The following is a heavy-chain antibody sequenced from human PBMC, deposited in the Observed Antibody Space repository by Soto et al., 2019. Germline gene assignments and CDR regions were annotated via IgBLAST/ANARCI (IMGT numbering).Heavy chain of an antibody. V-gene: IGHV5-51*01. CDR2: IYPDDSDT. Sequence: PGESLKSSWQAPGSTSTKYWVGWVPQMPGKGLEWMGIIYPDDSDTRYSPSFQGHVTISADKSISTAYLQWSSLKASDSATYYCARRDMLTGYVYFDYWGQGTQVTVSS. D-gene: IGHD3-9*01. J-gene: IGHJ4*02. CDR3: ARRDMLTGYVYFDY. CDR1: GSTSTKYW.